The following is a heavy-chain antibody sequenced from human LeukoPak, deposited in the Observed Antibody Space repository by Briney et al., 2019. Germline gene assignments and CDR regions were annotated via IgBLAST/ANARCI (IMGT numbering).Heavy chain of an antibody. D-gene: IGHD6-13*01. CDR2: ISSSSSYI. CDR3: ASHPNAAAGLYYYYYMDV. V-gene: IGHV3-21*01. Sequence: GGSLRLSCAASGFTFSSCSMNWVRQAPGKGLEWVSSISSSSSYIYYADSVKGRFTISRDNAKNSLYLQMNSLRAEDTAVYYCASHPNAAAGLYYYYYMDVWGKGTTVTVSS. J-gene: IGHJ6*03. CDR1: GFTFSSCS.